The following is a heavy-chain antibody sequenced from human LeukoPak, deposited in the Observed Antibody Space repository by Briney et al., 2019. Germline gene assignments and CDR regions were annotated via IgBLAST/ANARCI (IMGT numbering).Heavy chain of an antibody. CDR2: ISYDGSNK. J-gene: IGHJ6*04. V-gene: IGHV3-30-3*01. Sequence: PGGSLRLSCAASGFTFSSYAMHWVRQAPGKGLEWVAVISYDGSNKYYADSVKGRFTISRDNSKNTLYLQMNSLRAEDTAVYYCAREGDSSSLGVWGKGTTVAVSS. CDR3: AREGDSSSLGV. D-gene: IGHD6-13*01. CDR1: GFTFSSYA.